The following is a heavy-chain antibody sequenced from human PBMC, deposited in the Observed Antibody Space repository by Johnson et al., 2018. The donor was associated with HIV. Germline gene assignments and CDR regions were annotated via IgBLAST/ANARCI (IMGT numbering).Heavy chain of an antibody. D-gene: IGHD3-22*01. CDR2: ISYDGSNK. V-gene: IGHV3-30*04. Sequence: QVQLVESGGGGVQPGRSLRLSCAASGFTFSSYAMHWVRQAPGKGLEWVAVISYDGSNKYYADSVKGRFTISRDNSKNTLYLQMNSLRAEDTAVYYCAKDGSSGYPDADAFDIWGQGTMVTVSS. CDR1: GFTFSSYA. CDR3: AKDGSSGYPDADAFDI. J-gene: IGHJ3*02.